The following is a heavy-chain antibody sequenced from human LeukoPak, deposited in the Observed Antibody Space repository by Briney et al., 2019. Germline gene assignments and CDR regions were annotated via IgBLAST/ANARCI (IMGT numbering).Heavy chain of an antibody. Sequence: GGSLRLSCAASGFTFSSYAMSWVRQAPGKGLEWVSAISGSGGSTYYADSVKGRFTISRDNSKNSLYLQMNSLRTEDTALYYCAKGLKYDFWSGYSSWGQGTLVTVSS. CDR3: AKGLKYDFWSGYSS. J-gene: IGHJ4*02. CDR2: ISGSGGST. D-gene: IGHD3-3*01. CDR1: GFTFSSYA. V-gene: IGHV3-23*01.